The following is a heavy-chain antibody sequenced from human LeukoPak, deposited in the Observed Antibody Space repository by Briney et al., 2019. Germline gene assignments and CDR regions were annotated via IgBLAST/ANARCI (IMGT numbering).Heavy chain of an antibody. CDR2: IKQDGSEK. J-gene: IGHJ4*02. D-gene: IGHD6-13*01. CDR3: AKAGSSWYEY. V-gene: IGHV3-7*01. CDR1: GFTFSSYW. Sequence: PGGSLRLSCTASGFTFSSYWMSWVRQAPGKGLEWVANIKQDGSEKYYVDSLKGRFTISRDNAKNSLYLQMNSLRAEDTAVYYCAKAGSSWYEYWGQGTLVTVSS.